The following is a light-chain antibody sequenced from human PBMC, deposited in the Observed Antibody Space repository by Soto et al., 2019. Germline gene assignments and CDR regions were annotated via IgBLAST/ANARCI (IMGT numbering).Light chain of an antibody. Sequence: DIPMTQSPSSLSASVGDRVSITCRASQSIASYLSWYQQKPGKAPKLLIYSASTLQSGVPARFRGIGSGTDFTLTISSLQPEDFATYYCQQSYSIVWTFGQGTKLEIK. V-gene: IGKV1-39*01. J-gene: IGKJ1*01. CDR2: SAS. CDR1: QSIASY. CDR3: QQSYSIVWT.